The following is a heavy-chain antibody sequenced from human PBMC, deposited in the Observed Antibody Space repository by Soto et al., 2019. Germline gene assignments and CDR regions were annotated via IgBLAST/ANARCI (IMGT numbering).Heavy chain of an antibody. CDR3: ARSREIIASAGSFDY. Sequence: EVQLLESGGGLVQPGGSLRLSCAASGFTFSSHVMSWVRQAPGKGLEWVSGISTGGGSTDYADSVKGRFTISRDNSKNTLHLKRKSLSAEDTAVYYCARSREIIASAGSFDYWGQGTLVTVSS. V-gene: IGHV3-23*01. CDR1: GFTFSSHV. D-gene: IGHD1-1*01. CDR2: ISTGGGST. J-gene: IGHJ4*02.